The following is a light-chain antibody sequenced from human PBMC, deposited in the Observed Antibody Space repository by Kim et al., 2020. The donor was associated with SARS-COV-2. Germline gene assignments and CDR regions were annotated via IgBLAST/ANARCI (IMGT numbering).Light chain of an antibody. CDR2: DVS. CDR1: STSVGGYNI. CDR3: TSYAASNSWV. V-gene: IGLV2-8*01. J-gene: IGLJ3*02. Sequence: GQPFTISCSETSTSVGGYNIVSYSQHQAGKAPNLMYCDVSQRPSGVPQRFSGTKAGYTALPTSWGLQAEEASDYYATSYAASNSWVFGGGTQLTVL.